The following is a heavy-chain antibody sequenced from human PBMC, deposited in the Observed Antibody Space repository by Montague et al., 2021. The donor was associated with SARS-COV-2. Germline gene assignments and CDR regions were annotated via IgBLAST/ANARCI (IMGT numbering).Heavy chain of an antibody. CDR2: IYYSGST. CDR3: ARGRLKGSAAGLDYFGRGTPPKEMSMNAASLTVSYVAVADWAADYLAAFRGESSCYGMDV. D-gene: IGHD3-10*01. CDR1: GGSISSYY. J-gene: IGHJ6*02. V-gene: IGHV4-59*01. Sequence: SETLSLTCTVSGGSISSYYWNWIRQPPGKGLEWIGYIYYSGSTNYNPSLKSRVTISVDTSKNQISLKLNSVTAADTAVYYCARGRLKGSAAGLDYFGRGTPPKEMSMNAASLTVSYVAVADWAADYLAAFRGESSCYGMDVWGQGTTVTVSS.